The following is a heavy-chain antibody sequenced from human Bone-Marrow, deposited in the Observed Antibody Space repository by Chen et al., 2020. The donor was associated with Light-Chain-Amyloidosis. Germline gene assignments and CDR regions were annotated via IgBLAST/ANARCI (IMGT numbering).Heavy chain of an antibody. J-gene: IGHJ3*02. CDR2: IIPYFGRA. V-gene: IGHV1-69*06. D-gene: IGHD1-26*01. CDR3: ARGNRGAWPPRAFDI. Sequence: QVQLVQSGAEVKKPGSSVKVSCKASGDTASNFAITWVRQAPGQGLEWVGVIIPYFGRAHYAQKFPGRATITADKSTTTAYMELMSLRCDDTAIYYCARGNRGAWPPRAFDIWGQGTVVTVSS. CDR1: GDTASNFA.